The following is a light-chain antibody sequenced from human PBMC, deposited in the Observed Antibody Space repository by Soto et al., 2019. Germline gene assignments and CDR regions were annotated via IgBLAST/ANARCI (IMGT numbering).Light chain of an antibody. CDR2: YTS. Sequence: EIVLTQSPATLSSSPGETATLSCRASQYVGTRLAWYQHKPGQAPRLLIYYTSNRATGIPARFSGSGSGTDFTLTINSLQSEDFAIYYCQQYNNWPPITFGQGTRPEIK. J-gene: IGKJ5*01. CDR1: QYVGTR. CDR3: QQYNNWPPIT. V-gene: IGKV3-11*01.